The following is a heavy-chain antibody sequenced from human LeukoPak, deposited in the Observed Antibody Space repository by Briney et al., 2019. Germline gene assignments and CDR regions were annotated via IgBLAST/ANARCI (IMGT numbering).Heavy chain of an antibody. J-gene: IGHJ4*02. CDR2: IYYSGST. CDR3: ARGGIRGALFDY. Sequence: PSETLSLTCTVSGGSISSYYWSWIRQPPGKGLEGIGYIYYSGSTNYIPSLKSRVTISVDTSKNQFSLKLSPVTAADTAVYYCARGGIRGALFDYWGQGTLVTVSS. V-gene: IGHV4-59*08. D-gene: IGHD6-13*01. CDR1: GGSISSYY.